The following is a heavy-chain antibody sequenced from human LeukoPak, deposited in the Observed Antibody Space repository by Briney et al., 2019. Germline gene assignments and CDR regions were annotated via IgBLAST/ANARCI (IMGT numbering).Heavy chain of an antibody. Sequence: GGSLRLSCAASGFTFSSYTMNWVRQAPGKGLEWVSYISGSSSIIYYADSVKGRFTISRDNAKNSLCLQMNSLRDEDTAVYYCARGESLGCWGQGTLVTVSS. J-gene: IGHJ4*02. V-gene: IGHV3-48*02. CDR3: ARGESLGC. CDR2: ISGSSSII. D-gene: IGHD3-10*01. CDR1: GFTFSSYT.